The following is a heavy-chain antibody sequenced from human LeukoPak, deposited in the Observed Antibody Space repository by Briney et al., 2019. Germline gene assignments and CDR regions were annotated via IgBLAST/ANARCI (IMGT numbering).Heavy chain of an antibody. CDR2: ISTNGGNT. CDR3: ARDGDYGDTYYFDY. J-gene: IGHJ4*02. Sequence: QAGGSLRLSCAASGFTFSSYAMHWVRQAPGKGLEEVSAISTNGGNTYYTDSVKGRFTISRDNSKNTLYLQMNSLRVEDTAVYYCARDGDYGDTYYFDYWGQGTLVTVSS. CDR1: GFTFSSYA. D-gene: IGHD4-17*01. V-gene: IGHV3-64*04.